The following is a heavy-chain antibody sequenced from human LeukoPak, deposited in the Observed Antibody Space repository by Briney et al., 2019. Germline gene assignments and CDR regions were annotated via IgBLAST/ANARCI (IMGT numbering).Heavy chain of an antibody. Sequence: PGGSLRLSCAASGFTFSSYAMSWVRQAPGKGLEWVSAICGSGGNTYYADSVKGRFTISRDNSKNTLYLQMNSLRAEDTAVYYCAKDYTSIVGATYFDYWGQGTLVTVSS. CDR1: GFTFSSYA. D-gene: IGHD1-26*01. CDR3: AKDYTSIVGATYFDY. V-gene: IGHV3-23*01. J-gene: IGHJ4*02. CDR2: ICGSGGNT.